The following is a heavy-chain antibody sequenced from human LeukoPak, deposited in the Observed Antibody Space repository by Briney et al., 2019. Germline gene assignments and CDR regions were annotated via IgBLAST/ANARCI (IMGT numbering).Heavy chain of an antibody. V-gene: IGHV3-23*01. Sequence: PGGSLRLSCAASGFTFSSYAMSWVRQAPGKGLEWVSAISGSGGSTYYADSVKGRFTISRDNSKNTLYLQMNSLRAEDTAVYYCAKEIIGRSSWYSPAFDIWGQGTMVTVSS. CDR2: ISGSGGST. CDR1: GFTFSSYA. D-gene: IGHD6-13*01. J-gene: IGHJ3*02. CDR3: AKEIIGRSSWYSPAFDI.